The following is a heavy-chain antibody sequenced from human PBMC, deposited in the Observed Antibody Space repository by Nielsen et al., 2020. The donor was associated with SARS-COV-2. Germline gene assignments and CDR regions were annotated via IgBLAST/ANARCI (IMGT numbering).Heavy chain of an antibody. J-gene: IGHJ4*02. D-gene: IGHD3-22*01. CDR3: AGGFYDSRGYNLVY. CDR2: VNPSGTT. V-gene: IGHV4-34*01. CDR1: GASFSDFY. Sequence: SETLSLTCAVSGASFSDFYWTWIRQSPGKGLEWIGEVNPSGTTNYNPSLESRVTVSRDTSKNQFSLKLSSVTAADTAVYYCAGGFYDSRGYNLVYWGQGTLVTVSS.